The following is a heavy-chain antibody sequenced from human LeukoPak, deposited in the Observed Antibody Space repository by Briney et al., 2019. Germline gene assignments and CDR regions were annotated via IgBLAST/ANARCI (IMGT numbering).Heavy chain of an antibody. CDR3: ARGLGSGRHAFDI. D-gene: IGHD3-10*01. J-gene: IGHJ3*02. CDR1: GFTFSSYS. V-gene: IGHV3-48*01. CDR2: ISSSSSTI. Sequence: GGSLRPSCAASGFTFSSYSMNWVRQAPGKGLEWVSYISSSSSTIYYADSVKGRFTISRDNAKNSLYLQMNSLRAEDTAVYYCARGLGSGRHAFDIWGQGTMVTVSS.